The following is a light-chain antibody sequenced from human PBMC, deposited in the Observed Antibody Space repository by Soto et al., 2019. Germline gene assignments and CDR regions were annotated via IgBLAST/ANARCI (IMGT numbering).Light chain of an antibody. CDR3: KSYAGSNTYV. Sequence: QSLMTQATWASGSRGRSATISCTGTKSDIGVYDFVSWYQHHPGKAPRLIIYEVVRRPSGVPDRFSGSKSGNTASLTVSGLQAADEADYFCKSYAGSNTYVFGSGTKVTVL. CDR1: KSDIGVYDF. V-gene: IGLV2-8*01. J-gene: IGLJ1*01. CDR2: EVV.